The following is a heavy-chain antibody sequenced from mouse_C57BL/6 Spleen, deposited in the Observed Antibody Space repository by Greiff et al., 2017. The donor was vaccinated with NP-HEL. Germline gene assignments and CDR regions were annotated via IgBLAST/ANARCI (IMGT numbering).Heavy chain of an antibody. CDR1: GYSITSGYD. CDR2: ISYSGST. CDR3: ARGDDPYWYFDV. Sequence: EVQLVESGPGMVKPSQSLSLTCTVTGYSITSGYDWHWIRHFPGNKLEWMGYISYSGSTNYNPSLKSRISITHDTSKNHFFLKLNSVTTEDTATYYCARGDDPYWYFDVWGTGTTVTVSS. V-gene: IGHV3-1*01. J-gene: IGHJ1*03.